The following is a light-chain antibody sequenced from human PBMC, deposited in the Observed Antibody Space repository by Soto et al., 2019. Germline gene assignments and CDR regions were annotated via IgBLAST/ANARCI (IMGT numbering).Light chain of an antibody. J-gene: IGKJ5*01. CDR1: QSVSSS. CDR2: DAS. CDR3: QQHGISHIT. Sequence: TQSPATLSVYPWERATLSCMASQSVSSSLAWYQQKPGQAPRLLIYDASLRATGVPDRFSGSGSGTDFTLTITRLEPDDSAVYYCQQHGISHITFGQGTRLEIK. V-gene: IGKV3-20*01.